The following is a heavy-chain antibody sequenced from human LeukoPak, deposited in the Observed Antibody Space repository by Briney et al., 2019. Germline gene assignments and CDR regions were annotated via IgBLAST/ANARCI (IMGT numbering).Heavy chain of an antibody. J-gene: IGHJ6*03. CDR2: INPNSGGT. V-gene: IGHV1-2*02. CDR3: ARDETPAEVRYFDWLTRDPDAGPLMDV. Sequence: GASVKVSCKASGYTFTSYDINWVRQATGQGLEWMGWINPNSGGTNYAQKFQGRVTMTRDTSISTAYMELSRLRSDDTAVYYCARDETPAEVRYFDWLTRDPDAGPLMDVWGKGTTVTVSS. D-gene: IGHD3-9*01. CDR1: GYTFTSYD.